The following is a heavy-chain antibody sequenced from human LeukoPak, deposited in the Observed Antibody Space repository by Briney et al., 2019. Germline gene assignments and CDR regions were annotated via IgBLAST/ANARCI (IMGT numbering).Heavy chain of an antibody. J-gene: IGHJ4*02. Sequence: GGSLRLSCAASGFTFSSYAMSWVRQAPGKGLEWVSAISGSGGSTYYADSVKGRFTISRDNSKNTLDLQMNSLRGEDAAVYYCAKVRGITVTGVDYWGQGTLVTVSS. CDR2: ISGSGGST. D-gene: IGHD6-19*01. V-gene: IGHV3-23*01. CDR1: GFTFSSYA. CDR3: AKVRGITVTGVDY.